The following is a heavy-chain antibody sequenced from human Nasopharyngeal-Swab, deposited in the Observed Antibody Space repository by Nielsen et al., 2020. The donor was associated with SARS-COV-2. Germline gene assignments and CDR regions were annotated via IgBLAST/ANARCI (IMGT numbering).Heavy chain of an antibody. D-gene: IGHD4-23*01. CDR1: GFTFSNAW. CDR3: ARDRGSKDYGGKEAYWYFDL. J-gene: IGHJ2*01. V-gene: IGHV3-15*01. Sequence: GESLKISCAASGFTFSNAWMSWVRQAPGKGLEWVGRIKSKTDGGTTDYAAPVKGRFTISRDDSKNTLYLQMNSLRAEDTAVYYCARDRGSKDYGGKEAYWYFDLWGRGTLVTVSS. CDR2: IKSKTDGGTT.